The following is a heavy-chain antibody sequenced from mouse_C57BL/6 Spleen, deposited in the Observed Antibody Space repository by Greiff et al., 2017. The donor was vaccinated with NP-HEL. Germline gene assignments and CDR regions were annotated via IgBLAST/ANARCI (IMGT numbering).Heavy chain of an antibody. V-gene: IGHV5-16*01. D-gene: IGHD1-1*01. CDR3: ARDRNYGYAMDY. Sequence: DVHLVESEGGLVQPGSSMKLSCTASGFTFSDYYMAWVRQVPEKGLEWVANINYDGSSTYYLDSLKSRFIISRDNAKNILYLQMSSLKSEDTATYYCARDRNYGYAMDYWGQGTSVTVSS. CDR1: GFTFSDYY. J-gene: IGHJ4*01. CDR2: INYDGSST.